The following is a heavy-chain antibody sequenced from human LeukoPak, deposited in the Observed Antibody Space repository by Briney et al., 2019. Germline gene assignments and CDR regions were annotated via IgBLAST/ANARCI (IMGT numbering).Heavy chain of an antibody. D-gene: IGHD6-13*01. CDR2: ISSTSATM. CDR1: GFIFSTYS. Sequence: GGSLRLSCAASGFIFSTYSMNWVRQAPGKGLEWVSYISSTSATMYHADSVKGRFTISRDNAKNSLYLQMNSLRAEDTAVYYCARRHGNRWYVDYWGQGTLVTVSS. J-gene: IGHJ4*02. V-gene: IGHV3-48*01. CDR3: ARRHGNRWYVDY.